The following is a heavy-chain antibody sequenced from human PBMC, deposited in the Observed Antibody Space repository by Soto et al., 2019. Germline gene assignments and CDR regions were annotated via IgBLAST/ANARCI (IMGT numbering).Heavy chain of an antibody. V-gene: IGHV2-70*01. CDR1: GFSLSTSGMC. D-gene: IGHD6-13*01. Sequence: SGPTLVNTTQTLTLTCTFSGFSLSTSGMCVSWIRQPPGKALEWLAPIDWDDDKYYSTSLKTRLTISKDTSKNQVVLTMTNMDPVDTATYYCARIQVAAVGSYYYYYYGMDVWGQGTTVTVSS. CDR3: ARIQVAAVGSYYYYYYGMDV. CDR2: IDWDDDK. J-gene: IGHJ6*02.